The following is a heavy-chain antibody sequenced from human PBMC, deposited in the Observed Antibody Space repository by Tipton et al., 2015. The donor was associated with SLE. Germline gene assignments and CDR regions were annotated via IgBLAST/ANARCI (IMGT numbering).Heavy chain of an antibody. V-gene: IGHV4-39*07. Sequence: TLSLTCTVSGGSVSSSSKYWAWIRQPPGKGLEWIGSIYHSGSTYYNPSLKSRVTISVDTSKDQFSLKPSSVTAADTAVYYCARVKDYIWGSYPLGTFDIWGQGTMVTVSS. J-gene: IGHJ3*02. D-gene: IGHD3-16*02. CDR1: GGSVSSSSKY. CDR3: ARVKDYIWGSYPLGTFDI. CDR2: IYHSGST.